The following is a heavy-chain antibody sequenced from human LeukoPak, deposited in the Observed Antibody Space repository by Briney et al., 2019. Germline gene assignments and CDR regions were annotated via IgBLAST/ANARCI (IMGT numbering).Heavy chain of an antibody. CDR1: GFTFSSYS. J-gene: IGHJ3*01. V-gene: IGHV3-74*01. D-gene: IGHD3-22*01. Sequence: GGSLRLSCAASGFTFSSYSMHWVRHAPGKGLMWVSRIHGDGSTTNYADSVKGRFSISRDNAKNTLYLQMNSLRAEDTAVYYCARDPPLYYYDSSGAISDAFSFWGQGTMVTVSS. CDR3: ARDPPLYYYDSSGAISDAFSF. CDR2: IHGDGSTT.